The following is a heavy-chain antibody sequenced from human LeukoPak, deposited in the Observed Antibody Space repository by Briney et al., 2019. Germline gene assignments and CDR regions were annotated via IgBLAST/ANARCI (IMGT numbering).Heavy chain of an antibody. CDR2: ISSSSTI. Sequence: GGSLRLSCAASGFTFSSYSMNWVRQAPGKGLEWVSYISSSSTIYYADSVKGRFTISRDNAENSLYLQMSGLRAEDTAVYYCARDVYSEDIVGATVFDYWGQGTLVTVSS. V-gene: IGHV3-48*01. CDR3: ARDVYSEDIVGATVFDY. CDR1: GFTFSSYS. D-gene: IGHD1-26*01. J-gene: IGHJ4*02.